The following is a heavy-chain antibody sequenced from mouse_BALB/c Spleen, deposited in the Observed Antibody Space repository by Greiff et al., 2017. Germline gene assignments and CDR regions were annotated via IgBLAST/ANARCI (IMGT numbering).Heavy chain of an antibody. J-gene: IGHJ4*01. CDR3: ARYTTATDY. CDR1: GFTFSSYA. D-gene: IGHD1-2*01. Sequence: EVKLMESGGGLVKPGGSLKLSCAASGFTFSSYAMSWVRQTPEKRLEWVATISSGGSYTYYPDSVKGRFTISRDNAKNTLYLQMSSLRSEDTAMYYCARYTTATDYWGQGTSVTVSS. V-gene: IGHV5-9-3*01. CDR2: ISSGGSYT.